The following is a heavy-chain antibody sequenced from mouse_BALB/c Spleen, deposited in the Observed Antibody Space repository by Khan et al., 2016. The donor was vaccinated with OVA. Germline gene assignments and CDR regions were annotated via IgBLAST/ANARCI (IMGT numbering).Heavy chain of an antibody. CDR1: GYSITSYYA. D-gene: IGHD1-1*01. Sequence: EVQLVETGPGLVKPSQSLSLTCTVTGYSITSYYAWYWIRQPPGNKLEWMGFISYSGNTKYNPSFKSRFSITRDTSTNQFYLQLNSVTTEDTATYYCARVYGGDCDYWGQGTSLTVSS. J-gene: IGHJ2*02. V-gene: IGHV3-2*02. CDR2: ISYSGNT. CDR3: ARVYGGDCDY.